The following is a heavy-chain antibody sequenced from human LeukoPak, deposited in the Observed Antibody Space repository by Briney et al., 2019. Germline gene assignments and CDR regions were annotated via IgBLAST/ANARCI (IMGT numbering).Heavy chain of an antibody. V-gene: IGHV3-15*01. Sequence: GGSLRLSCAASGFTFSNAWMSWVRQAPGKGLEWVGRIKSKADGGTTDYAAPVKDRFTISRDDSKNTLYLQMNSLKTEDTAVYYCTTEHTLGKVGAIDYWGQGTLVIVSS. CDR3: TTEHTLGKVGAIDY. D-gene: IGHD1-26*01. CDR1: GFTFSNAW. J-gene: IGHJ4*02. CDR2: IKSKADGGTT.